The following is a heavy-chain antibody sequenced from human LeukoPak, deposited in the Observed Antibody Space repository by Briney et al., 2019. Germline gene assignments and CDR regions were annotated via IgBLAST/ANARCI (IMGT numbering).Heavy chain of an antibody. CDR2: IYYSGST. Sequence: SETLSLTCTVSGGSISSSSYYWGWIRQPPGKGLEWIGSIYYSGSTYYNPSLKSRVTISVDTSKNQFSLKLSSVTAADTAVYYCARAEVSSSSDDYYYYYYMDVWGKGTTVTVSS. D-gene: IGHD6-6*01. V-gene: IGHV4-39*07. CDR3: ARAEVSSSSDDYYYYYYMDV. CDR1: GGSISSSSYY. J-gene: IGHJ6*03.